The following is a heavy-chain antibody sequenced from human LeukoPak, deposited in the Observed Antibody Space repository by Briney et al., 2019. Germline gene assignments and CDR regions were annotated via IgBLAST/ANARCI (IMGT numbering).Heavy chain of an antibody. D-gene: IGHD4/OR15-4a*01. CDR2: ISGSNNE. J-gene: IGHJ5*02. Sequence: PGGSLRLSCAASGFTFRTSTMNWVRQAPGQGLEWVSSISGSNNEYYADSVKGRFTISRDTAKNSLYLQMNSLKAEDTAVYHCVRIPNNANFPNWFDPWGQGTLVTVSP. CDR1: GFTFRTST. V-gene: IGHV3-69-1*01. CDR3: VRIPNNANFPNWFDP.